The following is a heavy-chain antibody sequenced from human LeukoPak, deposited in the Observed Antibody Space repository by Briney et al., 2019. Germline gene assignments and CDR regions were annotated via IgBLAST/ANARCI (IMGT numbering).Heavy chain of an antibody. CDR3: ARRHHFGFLDS. Sequence: GGSLRRSCGASGFSFSSSWMSWVRQTPGKGLEWVGNIKQDGSEKYYLDSVKGRFAISRDNAKNSLYLQMNSLRAEDTAVYYCARRHHFGFLDSWGQGTLVTVSS. V-gene: IGHV3-7*04. J-gene: IGHJ4*02. CDR2: IKQDGSEK. D-gene: IGHD3-10*01. CDR1: GFSFSSSW.